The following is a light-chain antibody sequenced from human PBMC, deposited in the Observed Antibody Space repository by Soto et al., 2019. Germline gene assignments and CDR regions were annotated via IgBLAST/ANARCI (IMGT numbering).Light chain of an antibody. J-gene: IGLJ1*01. CDR3: SSYASSNTYV. V-gene: IGLV2-14*01. CDR1: SSDVGGYNY. CDR2: EVS. Sequence: QSALTQPASVSGSPGQSITISCTRTSSDVGGYNYVSWYQQHPGKAPKLMIYEVSNRPSGVSNRFSGSKSGNTASLTISGLQAEDEADYYCSSYASSNTYVFGTGTKLTVL.